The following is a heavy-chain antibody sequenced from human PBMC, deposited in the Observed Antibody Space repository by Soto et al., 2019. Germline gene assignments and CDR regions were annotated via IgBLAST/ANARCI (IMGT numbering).Heavy chain of an antibody. D-gene: IGHD3-3*01. J-gene: IGHJ3*02. CDR2: ISGSGST. V-gene: IGHV3-23*01. Sequence: SLRLSCAASGFTFSSYAMSWVRQAPGKGLDWVSGISGSGSTYYADSVKGRFTVSRDNSKNTLYLQMNSLRAEDTAVYYCAKSDLITIFGVVLNAFDIWGQGTMVTVSS. CDR3: AKSDLITIFGVVLNAFDI. CDR1: GFTFSSYA.